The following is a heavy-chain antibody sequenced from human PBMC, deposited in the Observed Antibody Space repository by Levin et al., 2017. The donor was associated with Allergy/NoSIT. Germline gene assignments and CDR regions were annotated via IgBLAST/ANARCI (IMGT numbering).Heavy chain of an antibody. CDR2: IYHSGST. D-gene: IGHD3-3*01. V-gene: IGHV4-38-2*01. CDR1: GYSISSGSS. CDR3: AGAGTYYDFWSGWR. Sequence: PSETLSLTCDVSGYSISSGSSWGWIRQSPGKALEWIGSIYHSGSTYYNPSLKSRVTISVDTSKNQFSLKLNSVTAADTAIYYCAGAGTYYDFWSGWRWGQGTLVTVSS. J-gene: IGHJ4*02.